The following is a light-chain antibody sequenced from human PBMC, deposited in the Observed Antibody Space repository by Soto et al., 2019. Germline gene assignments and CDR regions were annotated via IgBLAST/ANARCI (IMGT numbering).Light chain of an antibody. Sequence: EIVLTQFPATLSLFPGETATLSCRASQTVGTYFAWYHQKPGQAPRLLISDASNKATGVPTRFSGSGSGTDFTLTISSLEPEDFAVYFCQQRNSWPRITFGQGTRLEIK. J-gene: IGKJ5*01. CDR2: DAS. V-gene: IGKV3-11*01. CDR1: QTVGTY. CDR3: QQRNSWPRIT.